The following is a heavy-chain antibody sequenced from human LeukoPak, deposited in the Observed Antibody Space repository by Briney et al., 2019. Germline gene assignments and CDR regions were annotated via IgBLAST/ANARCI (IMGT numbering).Heavy chain of an antibody. CDR2: INPNSGGT. J-gene: IGHJ6*03. V-gene: IGHV1-2*02. CDR3: AANVRFLEWLGDRDYYYYMDV. D-gene: IGHD3-3*01. CDR1: GYAFTSYY. Sequence: ASVKVSCKASGYAFTSYYMHWVRQAPGQGLEWMGWINPNSGGTNYAQKFQGRVTMTRDMSTSTAYMELSSLRSEDTAVYYCAANVRFLEWLGDRDYYYYMDVWGKGTTVTVSS.